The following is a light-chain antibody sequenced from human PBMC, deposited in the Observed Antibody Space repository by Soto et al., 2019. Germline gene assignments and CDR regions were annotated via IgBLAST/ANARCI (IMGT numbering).Light chain of an antibody. CDR2: GAS. CDR1: QSVSSSY. CDR3: QQYGSSPET. Sequence: EIVLTQSPGTLSLSPGERATLSCSASQSVSSSYLAWYQQNPGQAPRLLIYGASSRATGIPDRFSGSGSGTDFTLTISRLEPEDFAVYYCQQYGSSPETCGQGTKGDIK. V-gene: IGKV3-20*01. J-gene: IGKJ1*01.